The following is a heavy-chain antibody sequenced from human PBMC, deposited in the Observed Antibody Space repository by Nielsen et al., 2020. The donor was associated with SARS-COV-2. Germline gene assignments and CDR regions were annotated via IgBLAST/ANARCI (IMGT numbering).Heavy chain of an antibody. CDR2: INSDASSR. CDR1: GFSFTSYW. D-gene: IGHD3-10*01. Sequence: GESLKISCATSGFSFTSYWMHWVRQSPGKGPVWVSRINSDASSRTYADSVRGRFSVSRDNAKNSLFLQMDSLRAEDTAVYYCARRWYGSGSDRKAFDIWGRGTMVTISS. J-gene: IGHJ3*02. CDR3: ARRWYGSGSDRKAFDI. V-gene: IGHV3-74*01.